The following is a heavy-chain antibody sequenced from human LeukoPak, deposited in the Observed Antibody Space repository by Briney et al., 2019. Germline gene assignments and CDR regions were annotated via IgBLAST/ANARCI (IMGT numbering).Heavy chain of an antibody. J-gene: IGHJ4*02. CDR3: ARDIAVAGLN. D-gene: IGHD6-19*01. CDR1: GFTFSSYE. Sequence: PGGSLRLSCAASGFTFSSYEMNWVRQAPGKGLEWVSYISSSGSTIYYADSVKGRFTISRDNAKNSLYLQMNSLRAEDTAVYYCARDIAVAGLNWGQGTLVTVSS. V-gene: IGHV3-48*03. CDR2: ISSSGSTI.